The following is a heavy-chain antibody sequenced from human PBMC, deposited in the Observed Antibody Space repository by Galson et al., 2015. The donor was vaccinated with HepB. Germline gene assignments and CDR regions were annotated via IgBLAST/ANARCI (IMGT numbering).Heavy chain of an antibody. CDR1: GGSISDSTYY. Sequence: ETLSLTCTVSGGSISDSTYYWGWIRQPPGKGLEWIGSIHYSGSTYYNPSLKSRPTISVDTSKNHYSLKLTSVTAADTAVYYCSSDDDYGDYWGRGTLVTVSS. V-gene: IGHV4-39*02. CDR3: SSDDDYGDY. CDR2: IHYSGST. J-gene: IGHJ4*02.